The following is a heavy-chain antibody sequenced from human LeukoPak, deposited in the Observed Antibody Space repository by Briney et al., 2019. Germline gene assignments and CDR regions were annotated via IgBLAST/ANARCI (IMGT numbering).Heavy chain of an antibody. V-gene: IGHV3-23*01. D-gene: IGHD4/OR15-4a*01. CDR2: ISGSGGTT. CDR3: ARALNRHIGAFEY. J-gene: IGHJ4*02. CDR1: GFTFSSYA. Sequence: GGSLRLSCAASGFTFSSYAMSWVRQAPGKGLEWVSAISGSGGTTYYADSVKGRFTISRDNSKNTLYLHMNSLRVEDTATYFCARALNRHIGAFEYWGQGALVTVSS.